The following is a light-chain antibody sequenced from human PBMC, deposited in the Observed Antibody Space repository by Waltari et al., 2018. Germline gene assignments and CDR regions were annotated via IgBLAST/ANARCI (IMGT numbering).Light chain of an antibody. CDR1: QDISRW. CDR3: QQGNSFPLS. CDR2: AAS. J-gene: IGKJ4*01. V-gene: IGKV1-12*01. Sequence: DIQMTQFPPSVSASVGDRVTIPCRASQDISRWLAWYQQKPGKAPKFLIYAASNLQSGVPSRFSGSGSGTHFTLTISSLQPQDFATYYCQQGNSFPLSFGGGTKVEIK.